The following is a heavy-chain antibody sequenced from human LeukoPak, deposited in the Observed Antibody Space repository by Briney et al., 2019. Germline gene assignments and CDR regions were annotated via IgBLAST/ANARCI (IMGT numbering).Heavy chain of an antibody. CDR1: GASISTGSSY. CDR3: ARNGYGSGSSW. V-gene: IGHV4-61*02. D-gene: IGHD3-10*01. Sequence: SQTLSLTCTVSGASISTGSSYWSWIRQPAGEGLEWIGRIHNSGSTNYNPSLNSRVTISVDTSKNQVSLKLTSVTAADTAVYYCARNGYGSGSSWWGQGTLVTVSS. CDR2: IHNSGST. J-gene: IGHJ4*02.